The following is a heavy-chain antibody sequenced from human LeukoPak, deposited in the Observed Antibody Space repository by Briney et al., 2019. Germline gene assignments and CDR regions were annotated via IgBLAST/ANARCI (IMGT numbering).Heavy chain of an antibody. CDR1: GGTFSSYA. V-gene: IGHV1-69*04. CDR2: IIPIFGIA. Sequence: SVKVSCKASGGTFSSYAISWVRQAPGQGLEWMGRIIPIFGIADYAQKFQGRVTITADKSTSTAYMELSSLRSEDTAVYYCARPRGRKNCSGGSCYSALFDYWGQGTLVTVSS. CDR3: ARPRGRKNCSGGSCYSALFDY. J-gene: IGHJ4*02. D-gene: IGHD2-15*01.